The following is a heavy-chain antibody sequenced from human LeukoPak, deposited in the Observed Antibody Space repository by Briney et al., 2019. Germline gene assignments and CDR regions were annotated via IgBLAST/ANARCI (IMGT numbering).Heavy chain of an antibody. V-gene: IGHV3-11*01. CDR2: ISSSGVTI. J-gene: IGHJ4*02. Sequence: GGSLRLSCAASGFSFSDYYMSWIRQAPGKGLEWLSYISSSGVTIYYADSVKGRFTISRDSAKNSLYLQMNSLRAEDTAVYYCARDLVKDYYGSGSYDYWGQGTLVTVSS. CDR1: GFSFSDYY. D-gene: IGHD3-10*01. CDR3: ARDLVKDYYGSGSYDY.